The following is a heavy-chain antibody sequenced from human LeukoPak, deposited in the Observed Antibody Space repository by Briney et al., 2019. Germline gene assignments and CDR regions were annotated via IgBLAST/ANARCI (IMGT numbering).Heavy chain of an antibody. CDR1: GYTFIDYY. CDR2: INPNSGGT. J-gene: IGHJ5*02. Sequence: ASVKVSCKASGYTFIDYYILWVRQAPGQGLEWMGWINPNSGGTNYAQKFQGRVTMTRDTSISTAYMELSSLRSDDTAVYYCAKAQRGVWIHLWPSFDPWGQGTLVTVSS. V-gene: IGHV1-2*02. D-gene: IGHD5-18*01. CDR3: AKAQRGVWIHLWPSFDP.